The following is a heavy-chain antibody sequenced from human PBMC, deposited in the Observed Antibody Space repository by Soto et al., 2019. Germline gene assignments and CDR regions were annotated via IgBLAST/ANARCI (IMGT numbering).Heavy chain of an antibody. CDR2: ISGSGTST. V-gene: IGHV3-23*01. D-gene: IGHD3-22*01. CDR1: GFIFSSYA. CDR3: AKDLSNYYDPLYYLDF. Sequence: EVQLLESGGGLVQPRGSLRLSCAATGFIFSSYAMSWVRQAPGKGLEWVSTISGSGTSTYYADSVKGRFTISRDNSKNTLYLQMNSLRVEDTAIYYCAKDLSNYYDPLYYLDFWGLGTLVTVSS. J-gene: IGHJ4*02.